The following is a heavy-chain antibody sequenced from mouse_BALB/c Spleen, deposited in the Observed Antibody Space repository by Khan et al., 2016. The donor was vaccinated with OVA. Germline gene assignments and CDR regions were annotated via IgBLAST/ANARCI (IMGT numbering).Heavy chain of an antibody. CDR3: ARRTTGYTVDS. J-gene: IGHJ4*01. Sequence: QVQLKQSGAELARPGASVRMSCKASGYTFTSNTMHWIKQRPGQGLEWIGYINPRSGYTNYNQNFKDKATLTADKSSSTAYMQLSSLTSEDSAVYYCARRTTGYTVDSWGQGTSVTVSS. CDR1: GYTFTSNT. V-gene: IGHV1-4*01. CDR2: INPRSGYT. D-gene: IGHD2-14*01.